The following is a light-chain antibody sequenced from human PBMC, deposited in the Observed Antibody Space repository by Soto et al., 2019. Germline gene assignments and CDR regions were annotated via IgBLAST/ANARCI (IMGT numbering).Light chain of an antibody. CDR1: ESVSSSY. Sequence: EIVLTQSPGTLSLSPGEGATLSCWASESVSSSYLAWYQQKPGQAPRLLIYGASSRATGIPDRFSGSGSGTDFTLTISSLEPEDFAVYYCQQRSNWPITFGQGTRLEIK. V-gene: IGKV3D-20*02. J-gene: IGKJ5*01. CDR2: GAS. CDR3: QQRSNWPIT.